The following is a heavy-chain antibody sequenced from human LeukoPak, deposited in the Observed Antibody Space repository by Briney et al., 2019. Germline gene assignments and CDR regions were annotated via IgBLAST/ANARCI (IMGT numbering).Heavy chain of an antibody. CDR1: GFTFSSYA. J-gene: IGHJ4*02. V-gene: IGHV3-30*04. Sequence: PGGSLRLSCAASGFTFSSYAMHWVRQAPGKGLEWVAIISYDGRNKYFADSVKGRFTISRDNSKNTLYLRMNSLRDEDTAVYYCARELPFDYWGQGTLVTVSS. CDR2: ISYDGRNK. D-gene: IGHD2-15*01. CDR3: ARELPFDY.